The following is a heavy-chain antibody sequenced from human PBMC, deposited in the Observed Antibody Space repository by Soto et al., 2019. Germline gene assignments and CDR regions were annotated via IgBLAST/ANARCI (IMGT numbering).Heavy chain of an antibody. D-gene: IGHD6-19*01. J-gene: IGHJ4*02. V-gene: IGHV3-30*18. CDR1: GFTFSSYG. Sequence: PGGSLRLSCAASGFTFSSYGMHWVRQAPGKGLEWVAVISYDGSNKYYADSVKGRFTISRDNSKNTLYLQMNSLRAEDTAVYYCAKGHTRPGIAVAGTDYWGQGTLVTVSS. CDR3: AKGHTRPGIAVAGTDY. CDR2: ISYDGSNK.